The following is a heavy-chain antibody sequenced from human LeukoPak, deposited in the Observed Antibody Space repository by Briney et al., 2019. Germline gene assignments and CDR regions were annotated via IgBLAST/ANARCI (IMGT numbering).Heavy chain of an antibody. V-gene: IGHV1-24*01. CDR3: ATDLGRPIEYSSSPVDY. J-gene: IGHJ4*02. CDR1: GYTLTELS. CDR2: FDPEDGET. Sequence: GASVKVSCKVSGYTLTELSMHWVRQAPGKGLEWMGGFDPEDGETIYAQKFQGRVTMTEDTSTDTAYMELSSLRSEDTAVYYCATDLGRPIEYSSSPVDYWGQGTLVTVSS. D-gene: IGHD6-6*01.